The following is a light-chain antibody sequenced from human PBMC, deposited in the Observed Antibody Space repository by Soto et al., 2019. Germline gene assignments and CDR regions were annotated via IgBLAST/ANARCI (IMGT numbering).Light chain of an antibody. Sequence: DIQMTQSPSTLSASVGDRVTITCRASQSISAWLAWYQQKPGKAPKLLIYKASSLESGVPSRFSGSGSGTEFTLTISSLQPDDFATYYCQQDDSYAVSFGQGTRLEYK. CDR2: KAS. V-gene: IGKV1-5*03. CDR3: QQDDSYAVS. CDR1: QSISAW. J-gene: IGKJ2*03.